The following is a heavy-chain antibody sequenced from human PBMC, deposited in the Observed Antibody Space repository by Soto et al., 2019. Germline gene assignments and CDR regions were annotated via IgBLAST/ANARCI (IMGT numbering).Heavy chain of an antibody. V-gene: IGHV6-1*01. Sequence: SHTLSLTCAISGDSVSSNSAAWNWIRQSPSRGLEWLGRTYYRSKWYNDYAVSVKSRITINPDTSKNQFSLQLNSVTHEDTAVYYCARTPARYCNNGVCYHYYYGMDVWGQGTTVTVSS. CDR3: ARTPARYCNNGVCYHYYYGMDV. CDR1: GDSVSSNSAA. J-gene: IGHJ6*02. D-gene: IGHD2-8*01. CDR2: TYYRSKWYN.